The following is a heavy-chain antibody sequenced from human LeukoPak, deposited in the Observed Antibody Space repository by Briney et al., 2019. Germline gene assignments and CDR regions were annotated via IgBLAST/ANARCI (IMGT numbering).Heavy chain of an antibody. CDR1: VFTFSSYG. CDR2: ISYDGSDK. Sequence: GRALRLSCAGSVFTFSSYGMHWVRQAPGKGLEWVAVISYDGSDKYYADSVKGRFTISRDNSKNTLYLQMNTLRAEDTAVYYCAKDQASSGWYYDYWGQGTLVTVCS. D-gene: IGHD6-19*01. V-gene: IGHV3-30*18. J-gene: IGHJ4*02. CDR3: AKDQASSGWYYDY.